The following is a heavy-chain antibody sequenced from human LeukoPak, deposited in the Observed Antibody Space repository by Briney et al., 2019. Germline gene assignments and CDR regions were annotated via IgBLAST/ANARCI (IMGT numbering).Heavy chain of an antibody. CDR2: IIPIYGAA. CDR1: GGTFSNSA. CDR3: AREGRLYDSGGYSVFAASDI. Sequence: ASVKVSCKASGGTFSNSAISWVRQAPGQGLEWMGQIIPIYGAANYAHRFQDRVTITSDESTSTASMELTSLRSEDTAMYYCAREGRLYDSGGYSVFAASDIWGQGTMVTVSS. V-gene: IGHV1-69*13. J-gene: IGHJ3*02. D-gene: IGHD3-22*01.